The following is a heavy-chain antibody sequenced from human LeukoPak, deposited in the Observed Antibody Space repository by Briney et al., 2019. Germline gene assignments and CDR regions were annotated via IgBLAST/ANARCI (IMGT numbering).Heavy chain of an antibody. Sequence: GGSLRLSCAASGFTFSSYSMNWVRQAPGKGLEWVSSISSSSSYVYYADSVEGRFTISRDNAKNSLYLQMNSLRAEDTAVYYCARDGTVVVPAATLDYWGQGTLVTVSS. D-gene: IGHD2-2*01. CDR2: ISSSSSYV. J-gene: IGHJ4*02. CDR3: ARDGTVVVPAATLDY. V-gene: IGHV3-21*01. CDR1: GFTFSSYS.